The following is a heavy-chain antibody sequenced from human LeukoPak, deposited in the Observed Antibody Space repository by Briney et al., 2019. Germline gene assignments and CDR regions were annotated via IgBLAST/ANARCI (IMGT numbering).Heavy chain of an antibody. CDR2: ISYDGSNK. J-gene: IGHJ3*02. CDR3: AKAERYYGSGSYGAFDI. V-gene: IGHV3-30*04. D-gene: IGHD3-10*01. Sequence: GGSLRLSCAASGFTFSSYAMHWVRQAPGKGLEWVAVISYDGSNKYYADSVKGRFTISRDNSKNTLYLRMNSLRAEDTAVYYCAKAERYYGSGSYGAFDIWGQGTMVTVSS. CDR1: GFTFSSYA.